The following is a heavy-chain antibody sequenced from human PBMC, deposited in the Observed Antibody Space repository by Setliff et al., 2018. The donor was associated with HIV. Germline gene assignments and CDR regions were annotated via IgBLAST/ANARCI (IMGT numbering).Heavy chain of an antibody. J-gene: IGHJ6*02. V-gene: IGHV3-21*01. CDR3: ARDRGSTSWRGGGFYYYGMDV. CDR2: ISSSSSSYM. Sequence: LRLSCAASGFAFGTYNMNWVRQAPGKGLEWVSSISSSSSSYMYYADSLKGRFTISLDSAKNSLYLQMNSLRAEDTAVYYCARDRGSTSWRGGGFYYYGMDVWGQGTTVTVSS. CDR1: GFAFGTYN. D-gene: IGHD6-13*01.